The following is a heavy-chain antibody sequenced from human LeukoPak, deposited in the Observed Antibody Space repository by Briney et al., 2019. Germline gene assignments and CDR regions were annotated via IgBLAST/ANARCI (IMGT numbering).Heavy chain of an antibody. Sequence: GGSLRLSCAASGFTFSSYSMNWVRQAPGKGLEWVAVISYDGSNKYYADSVKGRFTISRDNSKNTLYLQMNSLRAEDTAVYYCAKDLRGKSRGYSGYGGFDYWGQGTLVTVSS. V-gene: IGHV3-30*18. CDR2: ISYDGSNK. CDR1: GFTFSSYS. CDR3: AKDLRGKSRGYSGYGGFDY. D-gene: IGHD5-12*01. J-gene: IGHJ4*02.